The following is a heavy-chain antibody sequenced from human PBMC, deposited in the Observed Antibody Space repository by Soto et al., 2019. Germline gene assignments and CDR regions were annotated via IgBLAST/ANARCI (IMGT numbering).Heavy chain of an antibody. CDR3: ARIPVWLNGLDV. V-gene: IGHV4-31*03. CDR1: GGSINFGTFY. J-gene: IGHJ6*02. CDR2: IYHSGTT. D-gene: IGHD2-2*01. Sequence: QVQLQESGPGLVKPSQTLSLTCTVSGGSINFGTFYWSWIRQYPGKGLEWIGYIYHSGTTYYNPSLKSRLSMTVDTSKNQFSLKLNSVTAADTAVYYCARIPVWLNGLDVWGQGTTVTVSS.